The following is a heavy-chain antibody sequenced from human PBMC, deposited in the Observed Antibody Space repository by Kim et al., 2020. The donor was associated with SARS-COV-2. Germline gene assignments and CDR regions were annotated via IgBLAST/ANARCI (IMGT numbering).Heavy chain of an antibody. V-gene: IGHV3-33*06. CDR3: AKDQIILGFDP. Sequence: GGSLRLSCVASGFRFSSYGMQWVRQAPGRVLEWVAMIWHDGRNNYYVDSVKGRFTISRDNSKNTLYLQMNSLRAEDTGVYYCAKDQIILGFDPWGQGTQVTVSS. J-gene: IGHJ5*02. CDR2: IWHDGRNN. D-gene: IGHD2-21*01. CDR1: GFRFSSYG.